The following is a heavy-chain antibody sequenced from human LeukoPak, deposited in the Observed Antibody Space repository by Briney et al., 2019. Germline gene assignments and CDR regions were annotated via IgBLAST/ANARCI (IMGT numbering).Heavy chain of an antibody. CDR2: IIPIFGTA. V-gene: IGHV1-69*05. Sequence: ASVKVSCKASGGTFSSYAISWVRQAPGQGLEWMGRIIPIFGTANYAQKFQGRVTITTDESTSTAYMELSSLRSEDTAVYYCARDATYESSGYYYYYMAVWGKGPTVTVSS. D-gene: IGHD5-12*01. CDR3: ARDATYESSGYYYYYMAV. CDR1: GGTFSSYA. J-gene: IGHJ6*03.